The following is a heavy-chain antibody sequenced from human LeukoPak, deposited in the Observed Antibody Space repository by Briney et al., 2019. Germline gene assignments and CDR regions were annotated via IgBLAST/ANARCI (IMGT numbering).Heavy chain of an antibody. D-gene: IGHD3-9*01. CDR3: AKEGYNDILTENIRGAFDI. CDR2: ISSSSSNI. CDR1: GFTFSSYS. Sequence: GGSLRLSCAASGFTFSSYSMNWVRQAPGKGLEWVSSISSSSSNIYYADPVKGRFTSSRDNAKNSLYLQMTSLRAENTALYYGAKEGYNDILTENIRGAFDIWGQGTMVTVSS. V-gene: IGHV3-21*04. J-gene: IGHJ3*02.